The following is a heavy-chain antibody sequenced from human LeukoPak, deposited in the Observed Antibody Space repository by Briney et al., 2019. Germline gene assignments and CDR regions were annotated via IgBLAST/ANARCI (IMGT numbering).Heavy chain of an antibody. V-gene: IGHV3-9*01. CDR1: GFTFDDYA. Sequence: GGSLRLSCAASGFTFDDYAMHWVRQAPGKGLEWVSGISWNSGSIGYAGSVKGRFTISRDNAKNSLYLQINSLRAEDTPLSYCATARVFWSGYPDAFDIWGHGTMVTVSS. D-gene: IGHD3-3*01. CDR3: ATARVFWSGYPDAFDI. CDR2: ISWNSGSI. J-gene: IGHJ3*02.